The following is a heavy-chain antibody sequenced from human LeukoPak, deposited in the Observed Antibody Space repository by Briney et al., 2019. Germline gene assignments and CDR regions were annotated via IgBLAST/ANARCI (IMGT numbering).Heavy chain of an antibody. V-gene: IGHV3-43*02. CDR3: AKDTQSFYDSSGYHYVGDIYFDH. CDR2: ISGDGDST. D-gene: IGHD3-22*01. CDR1: GFTFDDYA. J-gene: IGHJ4*02. Sequence: GGSLRLSCAASGFTFDDYAMHWVRQAPGKVLEWVSLISGDGDSTYYADSVKGRFTISRDDSKNSLYLQMDSLRTEDTALYYCAKDTQSFYDSSGYHYVGDIYFDHWGQGTLVTVSS.